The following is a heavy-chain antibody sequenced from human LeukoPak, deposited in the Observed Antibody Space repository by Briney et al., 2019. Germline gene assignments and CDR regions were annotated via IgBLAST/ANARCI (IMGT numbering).Heavy chain of an antibody. J-gene: IGHJ4*02. D-gene: IGHD6-13*01. Sequence: PSETLSLTCTVSGGSISSSDYYWGWIRQPPGKGLEWIGSIYHSGNTYYNSSLKSRVTISVDTSKNQFSLKLTSVTAADTAVYYCARLLAYSSSCGPFDYWGQGTLVTVSS. CDR3: ARLLAYSSSCGPFDY. CDR1: GGSISSSDYY. CDR2: IYHSGNT. V-gene: IGHV4-39*01.